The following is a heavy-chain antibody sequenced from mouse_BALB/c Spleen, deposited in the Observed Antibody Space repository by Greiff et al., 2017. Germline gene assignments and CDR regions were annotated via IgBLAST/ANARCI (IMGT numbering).Heavy chain of an antibody. V-gene: IGHV5-17*02. D-gene: IGHD1-2*01. CDR2: ISSGSSTI. CDR3: ARLRLPHYYAMDY. Sequence: EVKLVESGGGLVQPGGSRKLSCAASGFTFSSFGMHWVRQAPEKGLEWVAYISSGSSTIYYADTVKGRFTISRDNPKNTLFLQMTSLRSEDTAMYYCARLRLPHYYAMDYWGQGTSVTVSS. J-gene: IGHJ4*01. CDR1: GFTFSSFG.